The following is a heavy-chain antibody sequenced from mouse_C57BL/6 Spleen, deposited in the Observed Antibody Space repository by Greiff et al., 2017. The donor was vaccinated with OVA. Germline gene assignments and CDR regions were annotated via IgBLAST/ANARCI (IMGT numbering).Heavy chain of an antibody. CDR1: GYSFTGYY. J-gene: IGHJ1*03. CDR3: ARRRVGLPWYFDG. V-gene: IGHV1-42*01. D-gene: IGHD2-2*01. Sequence: VQLQQSGPELVKPGASVKISCKASGYSFTGYYMNWVKQSPEKSLEWIGEINPSTGGTTYNQKFKAKATLTVDKSSSTAYKPLKSLTSEDSAVDDGARRRVGLPWYFDGWGTGTTVTVSS. CDR2: INPSTGGT.